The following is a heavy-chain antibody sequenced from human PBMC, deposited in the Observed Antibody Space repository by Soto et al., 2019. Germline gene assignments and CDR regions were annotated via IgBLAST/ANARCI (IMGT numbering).Heavy chain of an antibody. CDR1: GFTFSSYW. CDR3: ARDLGYGDYYAFDI. Sequence: GGSLRLSCAASGFTFSSYWMSWVRQAPGKGLEWVANIKQDGSEKYYVDSVKGRFTISRDNAKNSLYLQMNSLRAEDTAVYYCARDLGYGDYYAFDIWGQGTMVTVSS. V-gene: IGHV3-7*01. CDR2: IKQDGSEK. D-gene: IGHD4-17*01. J-gene: IGHJ3*02.